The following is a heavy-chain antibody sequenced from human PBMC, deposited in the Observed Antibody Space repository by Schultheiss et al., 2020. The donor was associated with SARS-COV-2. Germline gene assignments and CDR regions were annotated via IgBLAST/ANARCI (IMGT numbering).Heavy chain of an antibody. V-gene: IGHV4-59*01. CDR2: IYYSGST. CDR1: GGSISSYY. J-gene: IGHJ4*02. D-gene: IGHD2-15*01. CDR3: PRERVGGSGFDY. Sequence: SETLSLTCTVSGGSISSYYWSWIRQPPGKGLEWIGYIYYSGSTNYNPSLKSRVTISVDTSKNQFSLKLSSVTAADTAVYYCPRERVGGSGFDYWGQGTLVTVSS.